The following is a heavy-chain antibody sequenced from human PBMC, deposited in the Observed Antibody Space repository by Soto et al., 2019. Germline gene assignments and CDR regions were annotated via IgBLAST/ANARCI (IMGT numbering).Heavy chain of an antibody. J-gene: IGHJ6*03. V-gene: IGHV4-39*01. CDR2: IYYSGST. CDR3: ARHYGYYSHYMDV. Sequence: SXTLSLTCTVSGDSISNNNFYWCWIRQPPGKGLEWIGSIYYSGSTYYNPPLKSRVPISVDTSNNQLSLKLSSVTAADTVVYYCARHYGYYSHYMDVWTKGTTVTVSS. CDR1: GDSISNNNFY. D-gene: IGHD3-10*01.